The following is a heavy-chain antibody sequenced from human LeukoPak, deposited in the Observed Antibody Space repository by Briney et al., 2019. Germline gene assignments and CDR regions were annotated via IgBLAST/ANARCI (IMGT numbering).Heavy chain of an antibody. D-gene: IGHD3-22*01. CDR1: GFTFSSYS. CDR2: ISSSGSTI. J-gene: IGHJ4*02. Sequence: GGSLRLSCAASGFTFSSYSMNWVRQAPGKGLEWVSYISSSGSTIYYADSVKGRFTISRDNAKNSLYLQMNSLRAEDTAVYYCARGGPYYYDSSGYYLWGQGTLVTVSS. CDR3: ARGGPYYYDSSGYYL. V-gene: IGHV3-48*04.